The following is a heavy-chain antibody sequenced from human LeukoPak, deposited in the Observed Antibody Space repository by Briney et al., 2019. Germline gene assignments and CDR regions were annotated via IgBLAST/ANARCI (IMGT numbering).Heavy chain of an antibody. CDR1: GYTFTGYY. V-gene: IGHV1-2*02. Sequence: ASAKVSCKASGYTFTGYYIHWVRQAPGQGLEWMGWIHPNSGGTNYAQKFQGRVTMTRDTSITTASMELSSLKPDDTAVYYCVRDACGAGGGYYRYIYLCGGRALGSVSS. CDR3: VRDACGAGGGYYRYIYL. CDR2: IHPNSGGT. D-gene: IGHD3-22*01. J-gene: IGHJ2*01.